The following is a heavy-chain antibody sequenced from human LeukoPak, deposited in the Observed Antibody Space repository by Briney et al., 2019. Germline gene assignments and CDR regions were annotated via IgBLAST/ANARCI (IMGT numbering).Heavy chain of an antibody. CDR2: ISSSSGTI. Sequence: GSLRLSCAASGFTFSTYTMNWVRQAPGKGLEWVSYISSSSGTIYYADSVKGRFTISRDNAKNSLYLQMNSQGAEDTAVYYCAREGRDSYGLLDYWGQGTLVTVSS. CDR3: AREGRDSYGLLDY. D-gene: IGHD5-18*01. CDR1: GFTFSTYT. J-gene: IGHJ4*02. V-gene: IGHV3-48*01.